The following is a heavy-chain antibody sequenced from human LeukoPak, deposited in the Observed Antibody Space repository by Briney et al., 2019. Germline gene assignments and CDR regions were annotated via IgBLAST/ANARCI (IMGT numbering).Heavy chain of an antibody. CDR2: IYTSGST. CDR1: GDSISSYY. V-gene: IGHV4-4*09. J-gene: IGHJ5*02. D-gene: IGHD4-11*01. CDR3: ARFYDYRWFDP. Sequence: SETLSLTCTVSGDSISSYYWSWIRQPPGKGLEWIGYIYTSGSTNYNPSLKSRVTISVDTSKNQFSLKLSSVTAADTAVYYCARFYDYRWFDPWGQGTLVTVSS.